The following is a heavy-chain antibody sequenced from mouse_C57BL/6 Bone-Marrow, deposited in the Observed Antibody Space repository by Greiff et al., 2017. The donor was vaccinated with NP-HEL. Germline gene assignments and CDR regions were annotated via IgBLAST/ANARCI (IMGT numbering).Heavy chain of an antibody. CDR3: ARSGTVVGLFDY. V-gene: IGHV1-75*01. D-gene: IGHD1-1*01. CDR1: GYTFTDYY. J-gene: IGHJ2*01. CDR2: IFPGSGST. Sequence: QVHVKQSGPELVKPGASVKISCKASGYTFTDYYINWVKQRPGQGLEWIGWIFPGSGSTYYNEKFKGKATLTVDKSSSTAYMLLSSLTSEDSAVYFCARSGTVVGLFDYWGQGTTLTVSS.